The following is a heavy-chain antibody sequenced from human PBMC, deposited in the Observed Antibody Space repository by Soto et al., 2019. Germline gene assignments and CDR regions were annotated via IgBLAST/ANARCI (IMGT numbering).Heavy chain of an antibody. Sequence: SVKVSCKASGGTFSGYAISWVRQAPGQGLEWMGGIIPIFGTANYAQKFQGRVTITADESTSTAYMELSSLRSEDTAVYHCARQVDSSGYVDYWGQGTLVTVSS. J-gene: IGHJ4*02. CDR3: ARQVDSSGYVDY. CDR2: IIPIFGTA. V-gene: IGHV1-69*13. D-gene: IGHD6-19*01. CDR1: GGTFSGYA.